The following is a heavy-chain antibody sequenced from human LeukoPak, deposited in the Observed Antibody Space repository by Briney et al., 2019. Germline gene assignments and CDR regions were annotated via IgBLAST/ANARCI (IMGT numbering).Heavy chain of an antibody. CDR3: AKDARFYDGEFGHYYFDY. V-gene: IGHV3-23*01. Sequence: PGGSLRLSCVASGFTFSSYAMIWVRQAPGKVLEWVSAISGSGGSTYYADSVKGRFTISRDNSKNTLYLQMNSLRAEDTAVYYYAKDARFYDGEFGHYYFDYWGQETLVTVSS. CDR1: GFTFSSYA. J-gene: IGHJ4*02. D-gene: IGHD3-10*01. CDR2: ISGSGGST.